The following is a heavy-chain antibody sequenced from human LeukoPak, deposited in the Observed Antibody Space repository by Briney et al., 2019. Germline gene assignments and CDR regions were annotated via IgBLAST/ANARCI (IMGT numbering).Heavy chain of an antibody. J-gene: IGHJ3*02. CDR3: ARRFYYDSRENDAFDI. D-gene: IGHD3-22*01. CDR1: GGSISSGGYY. Sequence: SETLSLTCTVSGGSISSGGYYWSWIRQHPGKGLEWIGYIYYSGSTYYNPSPKSRVTISVDTSKNQFSLKLSSVTAADTAVYYCARRFYYDSRENDAFDIWGQGTMVTVSS. CDR2: IYYSGST. V-gene: IGHV4-31*03.